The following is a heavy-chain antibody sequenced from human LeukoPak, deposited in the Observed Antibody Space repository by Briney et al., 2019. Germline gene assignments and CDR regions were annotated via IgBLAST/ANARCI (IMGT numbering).Heavy chain of an antibody. Sequence: GESLKIPCKGSGYSFISFWIGWVRQMPGKGLEWMGIFYPGDSDTRYSPSFQGQVTISANNSISTAYLQWSSLKASNTAMYDCARGGIGTAMVRTERFDYWGQGTLVTVSS. CDR1: GYSFISFW. D-gene: IGHD5-18*01. CDR3: ARGGIGTAMVRTERFDY. J-gene: IGHJ4*02. CDR2: FYPGDSDT. V-gene: IGHV5-51*01.